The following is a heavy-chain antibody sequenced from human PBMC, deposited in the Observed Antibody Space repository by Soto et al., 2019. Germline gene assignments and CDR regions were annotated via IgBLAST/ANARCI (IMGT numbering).Heavy chain of an antibody. J-gene: IGHJ4*02. CDR3: AKDSSPLLWFGELLSGYFDY. CDR2: ISYDGSNK. Sequence: PGGSLRLSCAASGFTFSSYGMHWVRQAPGKGLEWVAVISYDGSNKYYADSVKGRFTISRDNSKNTLYLQMNSLKAEDTAVYYCAKDSSPLLWFGELLSGYFDYWGQGTLVTVSS. V-gene: IGHV3-30*18. D-gene: IGHD3-10*01. CDR1: GFTFSSYG.